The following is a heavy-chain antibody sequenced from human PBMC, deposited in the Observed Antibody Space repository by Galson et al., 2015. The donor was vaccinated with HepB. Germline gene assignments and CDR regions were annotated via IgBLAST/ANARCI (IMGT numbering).Heavy chain of an antibody. CDR3: ARDRPYTRAYSSSRTRYYYGMDV. D-gene: IGHD6-6*01. CDR1: GFTFSSYA. J-gene: IGHJ6*02. Sequence: SLRLSCAASGFTFSSYAMHWVRQAPGKGLEWVAVISYDGSNKYYADSVKGRFTISRDNSKNTLYLQMNSLRAEDTAVYYCARDRPYTRAYSSSRTRYYYGMDVWGQGTTVTVSS. CDR2: ISYDGSNK. V-gene: IGHV3-30-3*01.